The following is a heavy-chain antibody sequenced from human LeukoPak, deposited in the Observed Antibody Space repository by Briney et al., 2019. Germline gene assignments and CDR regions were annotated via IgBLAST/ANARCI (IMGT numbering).Heavy chain of an antibody. J-gene: IGHJ6*03. CDR3: ARVERYYYYMDV. CDR1: GCSISSSSYY. V-gene: IGHV4-39*07. D-gene: IGHD5-24*01. Sequence: SETLSLTCTVSGCSISSSSYYWGWIRQPPGKGLEWIGSIYYSGSTYYNPSLKSRVTISVDTPKNQFSLKLSSVTAADTAVYYCARVERYYYYMDVWGKGTTVTVSS. CDR2: IYYSGST.